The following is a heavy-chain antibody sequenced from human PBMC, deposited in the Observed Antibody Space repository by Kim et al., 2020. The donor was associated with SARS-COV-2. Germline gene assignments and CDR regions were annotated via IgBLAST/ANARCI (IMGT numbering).Heavy chain of an antibody. CDR3: ARDLGVVGTGGNWFDP. D-gene: IGHD3-16*01. Sequence: SETLSLTCTVSGGSIISYYWSWIRQPPGKGLEWIGYIYYSGSTNYNPSLKSRVTISVDTSKNQFSLKLSSVTAADTAVYYCARDLGVVGTGGNWFDPWGQGTLVTVSS. J-gene: IGHJ5*02. CDR1: GGSIISYY. CDR2: IYYSGST. V-gene: IGHV4-59*01.